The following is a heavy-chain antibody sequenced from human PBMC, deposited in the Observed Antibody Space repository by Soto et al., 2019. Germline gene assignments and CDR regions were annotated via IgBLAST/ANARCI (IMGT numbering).Heavy chain of an antibody. Sequence: GGSLRLSCAASGFTFSSYAMSWVRQAPGKGLEWVSAISGSGGSTYYADSVKGRFTISRDNSKNTLYLQMNSLRAEDTAVYYCAKGPLWFGEILGGDYWGQGTLVTVSS. V-gene: IGHV3-23*01. CDR3: AKGPLWFGEILGGDY. J-gene: IGHJ4*02. D-gene: IGHD3-10*01. CDR1: GFTFSSYA. CDR2: ISGSGGST.